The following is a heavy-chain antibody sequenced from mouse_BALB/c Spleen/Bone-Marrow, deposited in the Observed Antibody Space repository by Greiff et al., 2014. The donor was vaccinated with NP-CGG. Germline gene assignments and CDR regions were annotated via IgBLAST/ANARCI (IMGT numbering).Heavy chain of an antibody. V-gene: IGHV5-17*02. D-gene: IGHD1-1*01. Sequence: EVQLQQSGGAFVQPGGSRKLSCAASGFTFSSFGMHWVRQAPEKGLEWVAYISSGSSTIYYADTVKGRFTIARDNSKNTQFLQMTSLRSEDTAMDYCARLRRYYGYFDDWGQGTTLTVSS. CDR1: GFTFSSFG. J-gene: IGHJ2*01. CDR2: ISSGSSTI. CDR3: ARLRRYYGYFDD.